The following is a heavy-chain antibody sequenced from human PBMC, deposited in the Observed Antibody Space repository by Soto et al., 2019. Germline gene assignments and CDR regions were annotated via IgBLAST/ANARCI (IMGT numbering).Heavy chain of an antibody. CDR3: ARDSSSSGWYVGMDFDY. D-gene: IGHD6-19*01. Sequence: EVQLVESGGGLVKPGGSLRLSCAASGFTFSSYSMNWVRQAPGKGLEWVSSISSSSSYIYYADSVKGRFTISRDNAKNSLYLQMNSLRAEDTAVYYCARDSSSSGWYVGMDFDYWGQGTLVTVSS. J-gene: IGHJ4*02. V-gene: IGHV3-21*01. CDR2: ISSSSSYI. CDR1: GFTFSSYS.